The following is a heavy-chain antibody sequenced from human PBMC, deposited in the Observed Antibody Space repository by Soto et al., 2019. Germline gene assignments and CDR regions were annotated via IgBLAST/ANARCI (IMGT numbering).Heavy chain of an antibody. J-gene: IGHJ4*02. CDR3: ARLHGDYWREGDY. Sequence: QLQLQESGPGLVKPSETLSLTCTVSGGSISSSSYYWGWIRQPPGKGLEWIGSIYYSGSTYYNPSLKSRVTISVDTSKNQFSLKLSSVTAADTAVYYCARLHGDYWREGDYWGQGTLVTVSS. CDR1: GGSISSSSYY. V-gene: IGHV4-39*01. CDR2: IYYSGST. D-gene: IGHD4-17*01.